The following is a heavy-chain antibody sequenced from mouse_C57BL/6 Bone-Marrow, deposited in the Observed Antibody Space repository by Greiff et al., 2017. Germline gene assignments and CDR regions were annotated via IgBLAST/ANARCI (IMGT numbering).Heavy chain of an antibody. CDR2: ISDGGSYT. CDR3: ASSLAY. V-gene: IGHV5-4*03. Sequence: EVMLVESGGGLVKPGGSLKLSCAASGFTFSSYAMSWVRQTPEQRLEWVATISDGGSYTYYPDNVKGRFTISRDNAKNNLYLQMSHLKSEDTAMYYCASSLAYWGQGTLVTVSA. J-gene: IGHJ3*01. CDR1: GFTFSSYA.